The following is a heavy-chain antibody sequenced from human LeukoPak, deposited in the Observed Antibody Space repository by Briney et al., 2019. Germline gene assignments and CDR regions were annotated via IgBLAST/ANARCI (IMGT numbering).Heavy chain of an antibody. J-gene: IGHJ4*02. CDR3: AKGSYYDSSGSFYFDY. CDR1: GFTFSSYA. D-gene: IGHD3-22*01. Sequence: GGSLGLSCAASGFTFSSYAMSWVRKAPGKGLEWVSGISGSGDNTYYADSVKGRFTISRDNSKNTLYVQVNSLGTEDTAAYYCAKGSYYDSSGSFYFDYWGQGTLVTVSS. CDR2: ISGSGDNT. V-gene: IGHV3-23*01.